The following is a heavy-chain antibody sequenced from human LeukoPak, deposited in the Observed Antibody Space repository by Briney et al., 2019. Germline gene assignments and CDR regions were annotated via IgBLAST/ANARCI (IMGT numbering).Heavy chain of an antibody. J-gene: IGHJ4*02. Sequence: GGSLRLSCVGSGFTFSTYWMTWVRQAPGKGLEWVASIKQDGSEKRNVDSVKGRFTISRDNAKNALYLQMNSLRAEDTAAYYCVRDSVRGHLDYWGPGTLVIVSS. V-gene: IGHV3-7*04. CDR1: GFTFSTYW. D-gene: IGHD3-10*01. CDR2: IKQDGSEK. CDR3: VRDSVRGHLDY.